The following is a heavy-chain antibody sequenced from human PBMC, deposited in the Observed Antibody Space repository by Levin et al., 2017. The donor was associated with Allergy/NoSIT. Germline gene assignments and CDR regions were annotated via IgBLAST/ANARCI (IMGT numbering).Heavy chain of an antibody. V-gene: IGHV4-61*01. Sequence: SQTLSLTCPVSGGSVSSGSYYWSWIRQPPGKGLEWIGYIYYSGSTNYNPSLKSRVTISVDTSKNQFSLKLSSVTAADTAVYYCATYSSGWYREYFQHWGQGTLVTVSS. CDR1: GGSVSSGSYY. D-gene: IGHD6-19*01. CDR2: IYYSGST. CDR3: ATYSSGWYREYFQH. J-gene: IGHJ1*01.